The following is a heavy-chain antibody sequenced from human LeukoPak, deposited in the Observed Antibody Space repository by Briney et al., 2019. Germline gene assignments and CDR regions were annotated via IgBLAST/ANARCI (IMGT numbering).Heavy chain of an antibody. CDR3: ARIVGYSYGYSDY. D-gene: IGHD5-18*01. J-gene: IGHJ4*02. Sequence: SETLSLTCTVSGGSVSSSSYFWGWIRQPPGKGLEWIGSIYYSGSTYYNPSLKSRVTISVDTSKNQFSLKLRSVTAADTAVYYCARIVGYSYGYSDYWGQGTLVTVSS. V-gene: IGHV4-39*01. CDR2: IYYSGST. CDR1: GGSVSSSSYF.